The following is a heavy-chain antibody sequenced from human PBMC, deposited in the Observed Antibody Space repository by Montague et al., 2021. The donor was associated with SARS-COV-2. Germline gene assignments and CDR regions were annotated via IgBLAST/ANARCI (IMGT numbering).Heavy chain of an antibody. J-gene: IGHJ6*02. D-gene: IGHD3-9*01. CDR3: ARQPVLRYFDWLPWFGGMDV. CDR1: GGAINSSNW. V-gene: IGHV4-4*02. Sequence: SETLSLTCVVSGGAINSSNWWSWVRQPPGKGLEWIGEIYHWGSTNYNPPLKSRVTISIDKSTNQLSLKLSSVTAADTAVYYCARQPVLRYFDWLPWFGGMDVWGQGTTVTVSS. CDR2: IYHWGST.